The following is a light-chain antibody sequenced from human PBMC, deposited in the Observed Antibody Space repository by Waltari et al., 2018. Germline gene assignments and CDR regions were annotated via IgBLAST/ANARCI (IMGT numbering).Light chain of an antibody. CDR1: ISNLGTNY. Sequence: QSVLTQPPSASGTPGQRVTISCSGSISNLGTNYVYWYQQFPGTAPKLLIQRNNSRPAGVPDRFSGSKSGTSASLASSGRRSEDEAEYYCASWDDSLSVGVFGGGTKLTVL. V-gene: IGLV1-47*01. CDR2: RNN. CDR3: ASWDDSLSVGV. J-gene: IGLJ3*02.